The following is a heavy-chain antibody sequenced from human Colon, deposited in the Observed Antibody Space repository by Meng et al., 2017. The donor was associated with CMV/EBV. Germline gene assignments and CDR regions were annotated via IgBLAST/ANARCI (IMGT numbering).Heavy chain of an antibody. Sequence: ASVKVFCKASGYTFSNYYIHWVRQAPGQGLEWMGITNPSSGSATYAQKFQGRVTMTSDTSTSTVYMELSSLTSDDTAVYYCARVAWDFLEWVLMDVWGQGTTVTVSS. CDR1: GYTFSNYY. V-gene: IGHV1-46*01. D-gene: IGHD3-3*01. J-gene: IGHJ6*02. CDR3: ARVAWDFLEWVLMDV. CDR2: TNPSSGSA.